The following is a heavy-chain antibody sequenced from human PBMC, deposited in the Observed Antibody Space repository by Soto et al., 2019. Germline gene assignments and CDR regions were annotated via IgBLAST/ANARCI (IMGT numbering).Heavy chain of an antibody. D-gene: IGHD2-15*01. V-gene: IGHV1-69*01. J-gene: IGHJ6*02. CDR3: AREKDLSGYYYYYGMDV. CDR2: IIPIFGTA. Sequence: QVQLVQSGAEVKKPGSSVKVSCKASGGTFSSYAISWVRQAPGQGLEWMGGIIPIFGTANYAQKFQGRVTSTADESTSTAYMELSSLRSEDTAVYYCAREKDLSGYYYYYGMDVWGQGTTVTVSS. CDR1: GGTFSSYA.